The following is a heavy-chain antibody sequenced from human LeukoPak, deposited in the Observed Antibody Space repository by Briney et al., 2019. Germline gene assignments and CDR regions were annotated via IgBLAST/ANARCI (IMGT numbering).Heavy chain of an antibody. CDR3: AREPFPNVSGSGWYWVRPLVNWGLVDYYYYGMDV. J-gene: IGHJ6*02. CDR1: GGTFSSYA. Sequence: GSSVKVSCKASGGTFSSYAISWVRQAPGQGLEWMGWINTNTGNPTYAQGFTGRFVFSLDTSVSTAYLQISSLKAEDTAVYYCAREPFPNVSGSGWYWVRPLVNWGLVDYYYYGMDVWGQGTTVTVSS. CDR2: INTNTGNP. D-gene: IGHD6-19*01. V-gene: IGHV7-4-1*02.